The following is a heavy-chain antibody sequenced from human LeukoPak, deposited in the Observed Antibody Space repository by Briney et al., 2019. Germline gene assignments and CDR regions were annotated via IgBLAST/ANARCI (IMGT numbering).Heavy chain of an antibody. Sequence: ASVKVSCQASGYTFNDYYIHWVRQAPGQGLEWMGWINPNSGTNYAQKFQGRVTMTRDTSISTAYMELTRLTSDDTAVYYCARNRWMDHWCQGTLVTVSS. V-gene: IGHV1-2*02. CDR2: INPNSGT. J-gene: IGHJ5*02. CDR1: GYTFNDYY. CDR3: ARNRWMDH.